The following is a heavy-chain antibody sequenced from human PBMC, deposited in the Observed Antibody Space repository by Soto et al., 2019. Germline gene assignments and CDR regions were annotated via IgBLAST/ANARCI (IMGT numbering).Heavy chain of an antibody. J-gene: IGHJ4*02. CDR3: ARALRNSFQSYFDY. V-gene: IGHV4-4*02. CDR2: VYHSASF. CDR1: GGSISSSNW. D-gene: IGHD3-9*01. Sequence: QVQLQESGPGLVKPSGTLSLTCVVSGGSISSSNWWTWVRQPPGKGLEWIGEVYHSASFKYNPSLKSRVTMSVDKSKNQFSLNLNSVTAADTAVYYCARALRNSFQSYFDYWGQGTLVTVSS.